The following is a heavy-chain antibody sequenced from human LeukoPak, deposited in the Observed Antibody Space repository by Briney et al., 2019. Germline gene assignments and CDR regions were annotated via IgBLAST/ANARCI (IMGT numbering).Heavy chain of an antibody. CDR1: GYTFTGYY. CDR3: AGDRGDRWIQIKDYYFHYFVV. CDR2: MNPNSGGT. V-gene: IGHV1-2*04. J-gene: IGHJ6*03. Sequence: ASVKVSCKASGYTFTGYYMHWVRQAPGQGLEWMGWMNPNSGGTNYAQKFQGWVTMTRDTSISTAYMELSRLRSDDTAVYYCAGDRGDRWIQIKDYYFHYFVVWGKGTTVIVS. D-gene: IGHD5-24*01.